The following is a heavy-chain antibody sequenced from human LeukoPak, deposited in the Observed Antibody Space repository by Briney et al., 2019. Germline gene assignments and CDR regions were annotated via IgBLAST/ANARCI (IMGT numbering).Heavy chain of an antibody. CDR2: IYYSGST. CDR1: GGSLSSYY. Sequence: SETQSLTCTVSGGSLSSYYWSWIRQPPGKGLEWIGYIYYSGSTNYNPSLKSRVTISVDTSKNQFSLKLSSVTAADTAVYYCARAGGYCSSTSCYGDYYYYYYMDVWGKGTTVTVSS. J-gene: IGHJ6*03. CDR3: ARAGGYCSSTSCYGDYYYYYYMDV. D-gene: IGHD2-2*01. V-gene: IGHV4-59*01.